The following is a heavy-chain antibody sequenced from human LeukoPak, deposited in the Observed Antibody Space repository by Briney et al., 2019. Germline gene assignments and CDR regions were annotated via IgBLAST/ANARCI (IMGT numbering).Heavy chain of an antibody. Sequence: GGSLRLSCAASGFTFSSYDMTWVRQAPGKGLEWVSYISSSTSYIYYADSVKGRFTISRDNAKNSLYLQMNSLRAEDTAVYYCAREDASGFDYWGQGTLVTVSP. V-gene: IGHV3-21*01. D-gene: IGHD2-15*01. CDR2: ISSSTSYI. CDR1: GFTFSSYD. J-gene: IGHJ4*02. CDR3: AREDASGFDY.